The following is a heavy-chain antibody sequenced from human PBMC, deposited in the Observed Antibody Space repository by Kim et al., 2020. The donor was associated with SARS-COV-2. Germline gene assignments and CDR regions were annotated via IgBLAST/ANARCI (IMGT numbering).Heavy chain of an antibody. V-gene: IGHV1-58*01. CDR3: AANYYDSSGYYYWDY. D-gene: IGHD3-22*01. J-gene: IGHJ4*02. Sequence: QKFQERVTITRDMSTSTAYMELSSLRSEDTAVYYCAANYYDSSGYYYWDYWGQGTLVTVSS.